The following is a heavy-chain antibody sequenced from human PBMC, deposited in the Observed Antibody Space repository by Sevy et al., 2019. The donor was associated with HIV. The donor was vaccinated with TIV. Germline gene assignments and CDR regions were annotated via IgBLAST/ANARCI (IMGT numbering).Heavy chain of an antibody. CDR3: ARDLIGGSSGMDV. CDR1: GFTFSSYW. Sequence: GGSLRLSCAASGFTFSSYWMHWVRQAPGKGLVWVSRINSDGSNSVKGRLTISRDNAKNTLYLQMNSLRAEDTAVYYCARDLIGGSSGMDVWGQGTTVTVSS. J-gene: IGHJ6*02. D-gene: IGHD3-16*01. CDR2: INSDGS. V-gene: IGHV3-74*01.